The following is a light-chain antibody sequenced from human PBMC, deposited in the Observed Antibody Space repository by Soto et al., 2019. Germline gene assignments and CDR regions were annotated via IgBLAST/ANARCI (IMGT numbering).Light chain of an antibody. J-gene: IGKJ1*01. Sequence: DTQMTQSPSTLSASVGDRVTITCRASQSISTSMAWYQQRPGTAPKLLIYKTSTLESGVQSRFSGSGSGTEFTLTISSLQPDDFATYYCQQYNTYSPTFGQGTKVEVQ. V-gene: IGKV1-5*03. CDR1: QSISTS. CDR2: KTS. CDR3: QQYNTYSPT.